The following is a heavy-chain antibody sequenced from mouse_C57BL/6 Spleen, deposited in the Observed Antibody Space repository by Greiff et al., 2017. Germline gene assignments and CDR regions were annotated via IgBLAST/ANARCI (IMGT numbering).Heavy chain of an antibody. CDR3: ARHYSNYDYYAMDY. CDR1: GYAFSSYW. J-gene: IGHJ4*01. V-gene: IGHV1-80*01. CDR2: IYPGDGDT. D-gene: IGHD2-5*01. Sequence: LQESGAELVKPGASVKISCKASGYAFSSYWMNWVKQRPGKGLEWIGQIYPGDGDTNYNGKFKGKATLTADKSSSTAYMQLSSLTSEDSAVYFCARHYSNYDYYAMDYWGQGTSVTVSS.